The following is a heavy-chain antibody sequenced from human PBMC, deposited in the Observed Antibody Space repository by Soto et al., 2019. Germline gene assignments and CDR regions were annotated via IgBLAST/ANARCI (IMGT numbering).Heavy chain of an antibody. D-gene: IGHD3-22*01. CDR3: ARHNYDSSGTAVDV. CDR1: GGSISSGGYY. J-gene: IGHJ6*02. Sequence: SETLSLTCTVSGGSISSGGYYWSWIRQHPGKGPEWIGYIYYSGSTYYNPSLKSRVTISVDTSKNQFSLKLSSVTAADTAVYYCARHNYDSSGTAVDVWGQGTTVTVSS. CDR2: IYYSGST. V-gene: IGHV4-31*03.